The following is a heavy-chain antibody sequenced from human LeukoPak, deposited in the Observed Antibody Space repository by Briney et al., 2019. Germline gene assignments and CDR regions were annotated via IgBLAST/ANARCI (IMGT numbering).Heavy chain of an antibody. D-gene: IGHD1-26*01. V-gene: IGHV3-64*01. CDR1: GFTFSSYA. Sequence: GGSLRLSCAASGFTFSSYALHWVRQAPGKGLEYVSAISINGADTYYANSVKGRFTISRDNSKNTLYLQMGSLRAEDMAVYYCARVPTGSYYDCWGQGTLVTVSS. CDR2: ISINGADT. J-gene: IGHJ4*02. CDR3: ARVPTGSYYDC.